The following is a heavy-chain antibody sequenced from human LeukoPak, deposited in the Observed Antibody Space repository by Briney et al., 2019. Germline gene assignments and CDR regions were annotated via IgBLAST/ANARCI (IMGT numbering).Heavy chain of an antibody. D-gene: IGHD3-22*01. CDR2: ISGSGGTT. J-gene: IGHJ6*03. V-gene: IGHV3-23*01. CDR1: GFTFSSYA. Sequence: GGSLRLSCAASGFTFSSYAMSWVRQAPGKGLEWVSGISGSGGTTYYADSVRGRFTISRDNSKNTLYLQMNSLRAEDTAIYYCAKYYRGYNYYYMDVWGKGTTVTVSS. CDR3: AKYYRGYNYYYMDV.